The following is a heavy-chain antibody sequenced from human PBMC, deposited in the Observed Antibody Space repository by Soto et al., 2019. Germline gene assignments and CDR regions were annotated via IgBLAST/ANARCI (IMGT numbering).Heavy chain of an antibody. CDR1: GGSISSYY. V-gene: IGHV4-59*08. J-gene: IGHJ4*02. D-gene: IGHD3-16*01. CDR3: ARHALLWQSDY. CDR2: IYYSGST. Sequence: SETLSLTCTVSGGSISSYYWSWIRQPPGKGLEWIGYIYYSGSTNYNPSLKSRVTISVDTSKNQFSLKLSSVTAADTAVYYCARHALLWQSDYWGQGTLVTVSS.